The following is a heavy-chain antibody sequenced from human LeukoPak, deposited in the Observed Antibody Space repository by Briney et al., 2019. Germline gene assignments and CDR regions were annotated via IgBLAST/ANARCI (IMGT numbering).Heavy chain of an antibody. J-gene: IGHJ4*02. Sequence: GGSLRLSCTASGFSFTDFDMNWVHQAPGKGLEWVSHTTHSGITTHYADSVKGRFTISRDNSKSTLYLQMNSLRAEDTAVYYCAKPVTGSIFDYWGRGTVVTVSS. CDR2: TTHSGITT. V-gene: IGHV3-23*01. CDR3: AKPVTGSIFDY. D-gene: IGHD6-19*01. CDR1: GFSFTDFD.